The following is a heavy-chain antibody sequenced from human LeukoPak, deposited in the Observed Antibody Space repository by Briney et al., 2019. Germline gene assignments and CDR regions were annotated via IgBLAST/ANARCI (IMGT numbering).Heavy chain of an antibody. Sequence: GGSLRLSCAASGFTFSSYWMSWVRQAPGKGLEWVANIKQDGSEKYYVDSVKGRFTISRDNAKNSLYLQMNSLRAEDTAVYYCARDRRYCSGGSCYWGIYYYGMDVWGQGTTVTVSS. CDR2: IKQDGSEK. J-gene: IGHJ6*02. D-gene: IGHD2-15*01. CDR1: GFTFSSYW. V-gene: IGHV3-7*01. CDR3: ARDRRYCSGGSCYWGIYYYGMDV.